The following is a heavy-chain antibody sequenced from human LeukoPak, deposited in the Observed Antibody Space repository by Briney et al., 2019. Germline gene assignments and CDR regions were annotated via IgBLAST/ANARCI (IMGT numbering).Heavy chain of an antibody. CDR3: ARGRYFDWLPNDY. Sequence: PGESLKISCKGFGYSFTSYWIGWVRQMPGKGLEWMGIIYPGDSDTRYSPSFQGQVTISADKSISTAYLQWSSLKASDTAMYYCARGRYFDWLPNDYWGQGTLVTVSS. J-gene: IGHJ4*02. CDR2: IYPGDSDT. CDR1: GYSFTSYW. V-gene: IGHV5-51*01. D-gene: IGHD3-9*01.